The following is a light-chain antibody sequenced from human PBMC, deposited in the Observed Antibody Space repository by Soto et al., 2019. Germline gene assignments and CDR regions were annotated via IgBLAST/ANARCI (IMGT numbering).Light chain of an antibody. CDR3: QQSYSMWT. CDR2: GAS. CDR1: QSISSY. Sequence: DIQMTQSPSSLSASVGARVLITCRASQSISSYLNWYQQKLGKAPKLLIYGASSLQSGVPSRFSGSGSGTDFTLTISSLQPEDFATYYCQQSYSMWTFGQGTKVDIK. V-gene: IGKV1-39*01. J-gene: IGKJ1*01.